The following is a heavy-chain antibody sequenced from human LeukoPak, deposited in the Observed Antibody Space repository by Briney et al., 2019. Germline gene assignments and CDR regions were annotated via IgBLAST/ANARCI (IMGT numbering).Heavy chain of an antibody. CDR1: GYTFTSYG. CDR3: ARDRRRSRGSYYAGRLSGMDV. CDR2: ISAYNGNT. Sequence: ASVKVSCKASGYTFTSYGISWVRQAPGQGLEWMGWISAYNGNTNYAQRLQGRVTMTTDTSTSTAYMELRSLRSDDTAVYYCARDRRRSRGSYYAGRLSGMDVWGQGTTVTVSS. V-gene: IGHV1-18*01. D-gene: IGHD3-10*01. J-gene: IGHJ6*02.